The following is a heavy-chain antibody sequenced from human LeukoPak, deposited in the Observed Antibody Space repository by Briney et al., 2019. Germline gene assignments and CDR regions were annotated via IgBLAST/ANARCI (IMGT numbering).Heavy chain of an antibody. D-gene: IGHD4-23*01. J-gene: IGHJ3*02. CDR2: IHYTGST. CDR3: CRSPTINSGIDGGFDI. Sequence: SETLSLTCTVSGGSVSSGSCSWSWIRQPPGKGLEWIGYIHYTGSTNFNPSLKSRVSISIDTSKNQLSLNLSSVTAAGTAVFYLCRSPTINSGIDGGFDILGQGTMVTGSS. V-gene: IGHV4-61*01. CDR1: GGSVSSGSCS.